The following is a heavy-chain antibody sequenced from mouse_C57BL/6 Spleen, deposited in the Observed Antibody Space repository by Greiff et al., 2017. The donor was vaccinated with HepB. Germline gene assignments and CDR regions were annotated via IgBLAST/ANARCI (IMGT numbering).Heavy chain of an antibody. D-gene: IGHD1-1*01. Sequence: QVQLKQPGAELVKPGASVKLSCKASGYTFTSYWMQWVKQRPGQGLEWIGEIDPSDSYTNYNQKFKGKATLTVDTSSSTAYMQLSSLTSEDSAVYYCARGDHYYGSSYWYFDVWGTGTTVTVSS. CDR3: ARGDHYYGSSYWYFDV. J-gene: IGHJ1*03. V-gene: IGHV1-50*01. CDR2: IDPSDSYT. CDR1: GYTFTSYW.